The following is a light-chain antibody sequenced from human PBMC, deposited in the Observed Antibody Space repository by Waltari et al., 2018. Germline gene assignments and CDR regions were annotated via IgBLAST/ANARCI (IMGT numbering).Light chain of an antibody. Sequence: DIVMTQSPDSLAVSLGEKATINCQSSQSVLYSANNKNYLAWYQQKPGQPPNLPIYLASTRESGVPDRLSGSGSGTDVTLTISSLQAEDVAVYYCQQYYSTPHTFGQGTKLEIK. J-gene: IGKJ2*01. CDR2: LAS. V-gene: IGKV4-1*01. CDR3: QQYYSTPHT. CDR1: QSVLYSANNKNY.